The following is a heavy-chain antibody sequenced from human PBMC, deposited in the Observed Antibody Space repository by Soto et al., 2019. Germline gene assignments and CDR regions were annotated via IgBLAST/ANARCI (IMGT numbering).Heavy chain of an antibody. Sequence: GSLRLSCAASGFTFSSYAVSWVRQAPGKGLEWVSAISGSGGSTYYADSVKGRFTISRDNSKNTLYLQMNSLRAEDTAVYYCANSNGRRQPRPHYFDYWGQGTLVTVSS. J-gene: IGHJ4*02. CDR3: ANSNGRRQPRPHYFDY. D-gene: IGHD6-6*01. V-gene: IGHV3-23*01. CDR2: ISGSGGST. CDR1: GFTFSSYA.